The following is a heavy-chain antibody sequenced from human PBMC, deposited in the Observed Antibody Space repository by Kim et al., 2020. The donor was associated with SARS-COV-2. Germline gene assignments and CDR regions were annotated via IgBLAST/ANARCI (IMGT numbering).Heavy chain of an antibody. CDR2: VYHSGST. V-gene: IGHV4-39*01. J-gene: IGHJ4*02. CDR1: GGSISSSFNY. CDR3: AGLPHDSSGYVDC. Sequence: SETLSLTCTVSGGSISSSFNYWGWIRQPPGKGLEGLGSVYHSGSTYDSPSLKSRVTVSVDTSKNQFSLRVTSVTAADTAVYFCAGLPHDSSGYVDCWGQGILVTVSS. D-gene: IGHD3-22*01.